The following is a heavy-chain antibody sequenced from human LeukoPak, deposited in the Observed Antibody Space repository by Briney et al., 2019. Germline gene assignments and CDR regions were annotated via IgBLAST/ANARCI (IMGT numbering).Heavy chain of an antibody. CDR2: IRNKANSYTT. CDR1: GFTFIDHY. J-gene: IGHJ4*02. D-gene: IGHD5/OR15-5a*01. CDR3: ARRNSVTQGLDN. V-gene: IGHV3-72*01. Sequence: GSLRLSCAASGFTFIDHYMDWVRQAPGKGLEWIGRIRNKANSYTTEYAASVKGRFTVSRDDSKNSLFLQMNSLESEDTAVYYCARRNSVTQGLDNWGQGTLVTVSS.